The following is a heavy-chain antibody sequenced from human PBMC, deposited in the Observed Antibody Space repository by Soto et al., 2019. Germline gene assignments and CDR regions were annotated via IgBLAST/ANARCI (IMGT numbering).Heavy chain of an antibody. J-gene: IGHJ5*02. CDR1: GFSNTTRAMF. V-gene: IGHV2-70*12. D-gene: IGHD3-22*01. CDR3: AHRLPYYYDQFDP. CDR2: IDWADDK. Sequence: SRPTLVNPTQTLTLTCTFSGFSNTTRAMFVNWLRQPPGKALEWLALIDWADDKYYSTSLKTRLTISKDTSKNQVVLTMTNVDPVDTATYYCAHRLPYYYDQFDPWGQGTLVTVSS.